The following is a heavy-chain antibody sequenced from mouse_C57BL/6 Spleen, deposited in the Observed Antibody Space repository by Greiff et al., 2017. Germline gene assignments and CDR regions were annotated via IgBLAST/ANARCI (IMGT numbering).Heavy chain of an antibody. CDR3: TRAEYSYYLDY. V-gene: IGHV1-82*01. CDR1: GYAFSSSW. CDR2: FYPGDGDT. D-gene: IGHD5-2*01. Sequence: QVQLQQSEPELVKPGASVKISCKASGYAFSSSWMNWVKQRPGKGLEWIGGFYPGDGDTNYNGKFKGKATLTADKSSSTAYMQLSSLTYEDSAVYCCTRAEYSYYLDYWGQGTSLTVSS. J-gene: IGHJ2*02.